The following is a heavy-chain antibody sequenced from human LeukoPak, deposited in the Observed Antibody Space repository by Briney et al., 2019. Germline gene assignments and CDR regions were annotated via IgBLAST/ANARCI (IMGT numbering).Heavy chain of an antibody. CDR2: ISGSGGST. Sequence: GGSLRLSCAASGFTFSSYAMSWVRQAPGKGLEWVSAISGSGGSTYYADSVKGRFTISRDNSKNTLYPQMNSLRAEDTAVYYCAKYLKGAMVSNWFDPWGQGPLVTVSS. J-gene: IGHJ5*02. D-gene: IGHD5-18*01. CDR1: GFTFSSYA. V-gene: IGHV3-23*01. CDR3: AKYLKGAMVSNWFDP.